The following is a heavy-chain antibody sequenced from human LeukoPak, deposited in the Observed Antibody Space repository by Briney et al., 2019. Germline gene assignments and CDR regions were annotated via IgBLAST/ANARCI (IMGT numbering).Heavy chain of an antibody. J-gene: IGHJ4*02. CDR2: INPSGGNT. CDR3: ARFAVHRRLAVAGQFGIDY. CDR1: GYIFTSYY. Sequence: ASVKVSCKASGYIFTSYYIHWVRQAPGQGLEWMGVINPSGGNTNYAQKLQGRVTMTKDTSTSTVYMELSSLRSGDTAVYYCARFAVHRRLAVAGQFGIDYWGQGTLVTVSS. D-gene: IGHD6-19*01. V-gene: IGHV1-46*01.